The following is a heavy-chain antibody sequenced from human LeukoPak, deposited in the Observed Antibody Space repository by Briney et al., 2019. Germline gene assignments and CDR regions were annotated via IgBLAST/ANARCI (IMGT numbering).Heavy chain of an antibody. CDR2: INPNSGGT. Sequence: VASVTVSCKASGYTFTGYYMHWVRQAPGQGLEWMGRINPNSGGTNYAQKFQGRVTMTRDTSISTAYMELSRLRSDDTAVYYCAVTVGLLYYFDYWGQGTLVTVSS. J-gene: IGHJ4*02. CDR3: AVTVGLLYYFDY. CDR1: GYTFTGYY. D-gene: IGHD2/OR15-2a*01. V-gene: IGHV1-2*06.